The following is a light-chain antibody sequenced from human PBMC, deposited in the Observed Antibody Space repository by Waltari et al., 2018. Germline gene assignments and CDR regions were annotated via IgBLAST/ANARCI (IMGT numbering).Light chain of an antibody. Sequence: DIQMTQSPSTLSAFLGHPLPLTCRASQSISSWLAWYQQKRGKAPKLLIYKASILETGVPSRFSGSGSGTEFTLTISSLQPDDFATYYCQQYNNYSPLTFGGGTKVEIK. CDR2: KAS. V-gene: IGKV1-5*03. CDR1: QSISSW. J-gene: IGKJ4*01. CDR3: QQYNNYSPLT.